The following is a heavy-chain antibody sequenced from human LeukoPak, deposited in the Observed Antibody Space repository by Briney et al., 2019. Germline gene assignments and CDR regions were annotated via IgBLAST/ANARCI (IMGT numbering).Heavy chain of an antibody. CDR2: IYYSGST. CDR3: AREGTTVTHDDAFDI. D-gene: IGHD4-17*01. CDR1: GGSISSYY. V-gene: IGHV4-59*01. Sequence: SETLSLTCTVSGGSISSYYWSWIRQPPGKGLEWIGYIYYSGSTNYNPSLKSRVTISVDTSMNQFSLKLSSVTAADTAVYYCAREGTTVTHDDAFDIWGQGTMVTVSS. J-gene: IGHJ3*02.